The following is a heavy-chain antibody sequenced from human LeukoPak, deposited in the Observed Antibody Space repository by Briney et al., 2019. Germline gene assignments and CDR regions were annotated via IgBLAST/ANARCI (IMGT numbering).Heavy chain of an antibody. CDR2: INSDGSST. CDR3: ASPISIPYYYYGMDV. Sequence: GGSLRLSCAASGFTFSSYSMNWVRQAPGKGLVWVSRINSDGSSTSYADSVKGRFTISRDNAKNTLYLQMNSLRAEDTAVYYCASPISIPYYYYGMDVWGQGTTVTVSS. V-gene: IGHV3-74*01. D-gene: IGHD2-2*02. CDR1: GFTFSSYS. J-gene: IGHJ6*02.